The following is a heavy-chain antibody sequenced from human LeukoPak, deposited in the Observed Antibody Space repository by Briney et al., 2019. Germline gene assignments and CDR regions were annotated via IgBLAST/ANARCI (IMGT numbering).Heavy chain of an antibody. CDR2: IIPIFGTA. CDR3: ARDCGGDCLEYFQH. Sequence: SVKVSCKASGGTFSSYAISWVLQAPGQGLEWMGRIIPIFGTANYAQKFQGRVTITTDESTSTAYMELSSLRSEDTAVYYCARDCGGDCLEYFQHWGQGTLVTVSS. CDR1: GGTFSSYA. V-gene: IGHV1-69*05. J-gene: IGHJ1*01. D-gene: IGHD2-21*02.